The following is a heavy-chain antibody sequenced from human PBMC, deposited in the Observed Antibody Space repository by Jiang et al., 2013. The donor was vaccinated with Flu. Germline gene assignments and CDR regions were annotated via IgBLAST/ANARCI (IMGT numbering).Heavy chain of an antibody. V-gene: IGHV7-4-1*02. Sequence: QSGSELERPGASVKVSCKASGYTFTSYAMNWVRQAPGQGLEWMGWINTNTGNPTYVQGFTGRFVFSLDTSVSTAYLQISSLKAEDTAVYYCAAAVSTNYYYYGMDVWGQGTTVTVSS. CDR1: GYTFTSYA. CDR2: INTNTGNP. J-gene: IGHJ6*02. D-gene: IGHD5/OR15-5a*01. CDR3: AAAVSTNYYYYGMDV.